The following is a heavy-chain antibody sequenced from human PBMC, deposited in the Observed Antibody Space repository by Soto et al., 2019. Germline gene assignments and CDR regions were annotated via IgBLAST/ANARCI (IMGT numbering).Heavy chain of an antibody. Sequence: QAQLVQSGAEVKKPGASVKVSCKASGYTLSTYDINWVRQAAGRGLEWMGWMDSYTGNTGYAQEFQGRLIMTRDTSINAAYMKLSSLQSEDPAVYFWAPGSQTLDYWGQGTLVTVSS. CDR1: GYTLSTYD. V-gene: IGHV1-8*01. CDR2: MDSYTGNT. CDR3: APGSQTLDY. J-gene: IGHJ4*02.